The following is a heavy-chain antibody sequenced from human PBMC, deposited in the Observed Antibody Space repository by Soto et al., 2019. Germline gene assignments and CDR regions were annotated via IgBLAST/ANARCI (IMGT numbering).Heavy chain of an antibody. D-gene: IGHD1-26*01. CDR2: VYYTGKT. CDR3: ARLRFSAAWELDS. J-gene: IGHJ4*02. V-gene: IGHV4-61*01. Sequence: XATLSLTCNVSGGSFSSTTYYWSWIRQPPGKGLEWIASVYYTGKTNYTPSLKSRVAISIDTSDNKVSLKMRSVTAADTAVYFCARLRFSAAWELDSWGQGTLVTVSS. CDR1: GGSFSSTTYY.